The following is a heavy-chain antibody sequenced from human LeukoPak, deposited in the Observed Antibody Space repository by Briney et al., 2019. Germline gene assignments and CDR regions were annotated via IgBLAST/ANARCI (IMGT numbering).Heavy chain of an antibody. CDR2: IYYSGST. V-gene: IGHV4-39*07. D-gene: IGHD4-17*01. CDR1: GGSISSRSYY. Sequence: SETLSLTCTVSGGSISSRSYYWGWIRQPPGKGLEWIGSIYYSGSTYYNPSLKSRVTISVDTSKNQFSLKLSSVTAADTAVYYCARSLKGTLTTVPFDYWGQGTLVTVSS. J-gene: IGHJ4*02. CDR3: ARSLKGTLTTVPFDY.